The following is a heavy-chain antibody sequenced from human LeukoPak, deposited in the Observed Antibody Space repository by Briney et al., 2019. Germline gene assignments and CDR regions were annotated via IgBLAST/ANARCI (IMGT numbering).Heavy chain of an antibody. CDR1: GYTFTSYA. CDR2: INAGNGNT. V-gene: IGHV1-3*01. D-gene: IGHD4-17*01. J-gene: IGHJ3*02. CDR3: ARVDDYGDQPEDAFDI. Sequence: GASVKVSCKASGYTFTSYAMHWVRQAPGQRLEWMGWINAGNGNTKYSQKFQGRVTITRDTSASTAYMELSSLRSEDTAVYYCARVDDYGDQPEDAFDIWGQGTMVTVSS.